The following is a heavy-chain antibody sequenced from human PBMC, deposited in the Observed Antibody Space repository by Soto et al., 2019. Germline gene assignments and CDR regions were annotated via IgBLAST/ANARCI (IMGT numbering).Heavy chain of an antibody. V-gene: IGHV3-53*04. CDR1: GFTVSSNY. CDR3: ARMGIAAAGTAFDI. Sequence: GGSLRLSCAASGFTVSSNYMSWVRQAPGKGLGWVSVIYSGGSTYYADSVKGRFTISRHNSKNTLYLQMNSLRAEATAVYYCARMGIAAAGTAFDIWGKGTMVTVSS. D-gene: IGHD6-13*01. CDR2: IYSGGST. J-gene: IGHJ3*02.